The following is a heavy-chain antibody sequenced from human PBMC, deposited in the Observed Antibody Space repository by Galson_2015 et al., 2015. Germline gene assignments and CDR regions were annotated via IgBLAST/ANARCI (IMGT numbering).Heavy chain of an antibody. CDR1: GFTFSDYY. V-gene: IGHV3-11*05. Sequence: SLRLSCAASGFTFSDYYMSWIRQAPGKGLEWVSYISSSSSYTNYADSVKGRFTISRDNAKNSLYLQVNSLRAEDTAVYYCARGSTGTPFDYWGQGSLVTVSS. D-gene: IGHD1-1*01. CDR2: ISSSSSYT. J-gene: IGHJ4*02. CDR3: ARGSTGTPFDY.